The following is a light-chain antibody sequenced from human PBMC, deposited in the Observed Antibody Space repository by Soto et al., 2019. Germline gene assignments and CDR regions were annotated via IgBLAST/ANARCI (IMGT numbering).Light chain of an antibody. Sequence: QSVLTQPASVSGSPGQSITISCTGTSSDVGGYNYVSWYQQHPGKAPKLMIYDVSNRPSGVSNRFSGSKSGNTASLTISGLQAEDEADYYCSSDTTSGSLVFGGETKLTVL. CDR1: SSDVGGYNY. CDR3: SSDTTSGSLV. J-gene: IGLJ2*01. V-gene: IGLV2-14*01. CDR2: DVS.